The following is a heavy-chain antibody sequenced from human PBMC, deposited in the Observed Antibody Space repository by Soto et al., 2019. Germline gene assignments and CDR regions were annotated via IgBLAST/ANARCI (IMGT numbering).Heavy chain of an antibody. V-gene: IGHV1-2*02. CDR3: AKDPEASYNWFDP. Sequence: RASVKVSCKASGYTFTGYYMHWVRQAPGQGLEWMGWINPNTGGTKYAQKFQGRVTMTRDTSISTAYMELSRLKSDDTAVYYCAKDPEASYNWFDPWGQGTLVTVSS. CDR2: INPNTGGT. CDR1: GYTFTGYY. J-gene: IGHJ5*02.